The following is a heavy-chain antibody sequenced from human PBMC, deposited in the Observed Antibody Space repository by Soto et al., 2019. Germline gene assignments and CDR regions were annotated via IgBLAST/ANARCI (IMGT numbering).Heavy chain of an antibody. CDR2: INHSGST. CDR3: ARGPLRYFDWFPHYYGMDV. D-gene: IGHD3-9*01. V-gene: IGHV4-34*01. J-gene: IGHJ6*02. Sequence: ETLSLTCAVYGGSFSGYYWSWIRKPPGKGLEWMGEINHSGSTNYNPSLKSRVTISVDTSKNQFSLKLSSVTAADTAVYYCARGPLRYFDWFPHYYGMDVWGQGTTVTVSS. CDR1: GGSFSGYY.